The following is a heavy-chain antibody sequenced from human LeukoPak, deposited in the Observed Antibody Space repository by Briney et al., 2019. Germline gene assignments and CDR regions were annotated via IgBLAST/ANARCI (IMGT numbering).Heavy chain of an antibody. D-gene: IGHD1-1*01. CDR1: GFTFSSYS. J-gene: IGHJ3*02. V-gene: IGHV3-48*04. CDR2: ISSSSSTI. Sequence: PGGSLRLSCAASGFTFSSYSMNWVRQAPGKGLEWVSYISSSSSTIYYADSVKGRFTISRDNAKNSLYLQMNSLRAEDMALYYCAAQTGTDDAFDIWGQGTMVTVSS. CDR3: AAQTGTDDAFDI.